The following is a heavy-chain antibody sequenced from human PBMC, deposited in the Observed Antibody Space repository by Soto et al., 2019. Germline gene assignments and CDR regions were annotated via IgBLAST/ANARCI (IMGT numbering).Heavy chain of an antibody. V-gene: IGHV4-31*03. J-gene: IGHJ4*02. CDR2: IYYSGST. CDR3: ASSGGGYSYPYLDS. Sequence: QVQLQESGLGLVKPSQTLSLTCTVSRGSISSGGYYWSWIRQHPGKGLEWIGYIYYSGSTYYNPSLKSRVTISVDTSKNHFSLKLSSVTAADTAVYFCASSGGGYSYPYLDSWGQGTLVTVSS. D-gene: IGHD5-18*01. CDR1: RGSISSGGYY.